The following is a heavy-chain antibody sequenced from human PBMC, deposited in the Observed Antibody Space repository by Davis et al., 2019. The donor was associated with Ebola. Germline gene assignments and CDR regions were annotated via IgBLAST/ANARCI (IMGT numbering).Heavy chain of an antibody. CDR2: IYYSGST. J-gene: IGHJ4*02. V-gene: IGHV4-30-4*01. CDR3: ARALGIAARASFYFDY. CDR1: GCSINSGDYY. Sequence: MPSETLSLTCTVSGCSINSGDYYWSWIRQPPEKGLEWIGYIYYSGSTYYNQSLKSRVTMSIDTSRNQFSLQLSSLTAADTAVYYCARALGIAARASFYFDYWGPGTLVTVSS. D-gene: IGHD6-6*01.